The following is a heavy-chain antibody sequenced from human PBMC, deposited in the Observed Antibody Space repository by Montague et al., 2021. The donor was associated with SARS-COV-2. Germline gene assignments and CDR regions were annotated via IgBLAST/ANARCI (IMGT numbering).Heavy chain of an antibody. V-gene: IGHV4-59*11. CDR3: ARSGYSARAGFHLDLDL. J-gene: IGHJ6*02. Sequence: SETLSLTCIVSGGSISDHYRSWIRQTPEKGLEWIGYISYHGTTNYNPSLKTRVTFSVDASRNQLSLKLASVTAADAAVYFCARSGYSARAGFHLDLDLWGRGIPVTVSS. CDR1: GGSISDHY. D-gene: IGHD3-22*01. CDR2: ISYHGTT.